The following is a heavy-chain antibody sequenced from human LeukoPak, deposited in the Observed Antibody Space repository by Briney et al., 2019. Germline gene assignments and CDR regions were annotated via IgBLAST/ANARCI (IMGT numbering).Heavy chain of an antibody. D-gene: IGHD3-22*01. Sequence: GGSLRLSCAASGFTFSSYAMHWVRQAPGKGLGWVAVISYDGSNKYYADSVKGRFTISRDNSKNTLYLRMNSLRAEDTAVYYCARDRLTTSGYYYGGEGFDYWGQGTLVTVSS. CDR1: GFTFSSYA. J-gene: IGHJ4*02. V-gene: IGHV3-30-3*01. CDR2: ISYDGSNK. CDR3: ARDRLTTSGYYYGGEGFDY.